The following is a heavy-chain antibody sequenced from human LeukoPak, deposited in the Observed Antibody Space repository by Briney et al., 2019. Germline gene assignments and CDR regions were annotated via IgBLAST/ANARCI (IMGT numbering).Heavy chain of an antibody. CDR2: INPNSGGT. D-gene: IGHD5-12*01. CDR1: GYIFTDYY. V-gene: IGHV1-2*06. Sequence: ASVKVSCKASGYIFTDYYMHWVRQAPGQELGWMGRINPNSGGTNYAQKFQGRVTMTRDTSISTAYMELSRLRSDDTAVYYCARGRSGGGYDWDSWFDPWGQGTLVTVSS. J-gene: IGHJ5*02. CDR3: ARGRSGGGYDWDSWFDP.